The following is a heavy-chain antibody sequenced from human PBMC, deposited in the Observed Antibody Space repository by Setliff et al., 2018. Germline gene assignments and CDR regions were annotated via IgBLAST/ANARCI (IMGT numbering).Heavy chain of an antibody. V-gene: IGHV2-26*01. J-gene: IGHJ4*02. CDR3: ARIVSGSYYWNY. CDR2: IFSNDEK. CDR1: GFSLSNARMG. D-gene: IGHD1-26*01. Sequence: SGPTLVNPTQTLTLTCTFSGFSLSNARMGVSWIRQPPGKALEWLAHIFSNDEKSYSTSLKSRLTISKDTSKSQVVLTMTNMDPVDTATYYCARIVSGSYYWNYWGQGTLVTVSS.